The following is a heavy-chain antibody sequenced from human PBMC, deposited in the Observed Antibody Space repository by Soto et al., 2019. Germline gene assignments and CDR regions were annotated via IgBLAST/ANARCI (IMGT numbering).Heavy chain of an antibody. J-gene: IGHJ4*02. CDR3: ARDKPFSAGY. CDR2: INPSGGGT. Sequence: QVQLVQSGTEVKKPGASVKVSCKASGYTFLDFYMHWVRQAPGQGLEWMGFINPSGGGTTYAQKFQGRLTMTRDTSTSTVYMELISLRSEDTAIYYCARDKPFSAGYWGQGTLVT. V-gene: IGHV1-46*01. CDR1: GYTFLDFY. D-gene: IGHD3-3*02.